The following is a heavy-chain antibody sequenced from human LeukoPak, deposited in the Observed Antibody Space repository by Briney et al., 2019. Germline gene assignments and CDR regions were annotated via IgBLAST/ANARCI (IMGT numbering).Heavy chain of an antibody. J-gene: IGHJ6*03. Sequence: GGSLRLSCAASGFTFSSYAMSWVRQAPGKGLEWVSAISGSGGSTYYADSVKGRFTISRDNSKNTLYLQMNSLRAEDTAVYYCARGGSGSSPLMRGYYYYYYMDVWGKGTTVTISS. V-gene: IGHV3-23*01. D-gene: IGHD3-10*01. CDR3: ARGGSGSSPLMRGYYYYYYMDV. CDR2: ISGSGGST. CDR1: GFTFSSYA.